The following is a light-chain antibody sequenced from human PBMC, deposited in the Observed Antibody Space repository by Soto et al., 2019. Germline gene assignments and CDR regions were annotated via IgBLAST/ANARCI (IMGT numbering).Light chain of an antibody. CDR2: GAS. CDR3: QQFGDPPYT. Sequence: EVVLTQSPGTLSLSPGERATLSCRASQSVGSSNLAWYQQKSGQSPRLLIYGASSRATGIPDRFSGSGSGTDFTLTVSRLESEDFAVYYCQQFGDPPYTFGQGNTLEI. CDR1: QSVGSSN. V-gene: IGKV3-20*01. J-gene: IGKJ2*01.